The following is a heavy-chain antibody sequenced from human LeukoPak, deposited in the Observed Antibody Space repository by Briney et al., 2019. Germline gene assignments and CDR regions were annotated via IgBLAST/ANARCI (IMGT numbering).Heavy chain of an antibody. CDR3: ARGRGYGXXXXDY. J-gene: IGHJ4*02. Sequence: SETLSLTCTVSGGSISSYYWSWIRQPPGKGLEWIGYIYYSGSTNYNPSLKSRVTISVDTSKNQFSLKLSSVTAADTAVYYCARGRGYGXXXXDYWGQGTLXTVSS. CDR2: IYYSGST. D-gene: IGHD4-17*01. V-gene: IGHV4-59*12. CDR1: GGSISSYY.